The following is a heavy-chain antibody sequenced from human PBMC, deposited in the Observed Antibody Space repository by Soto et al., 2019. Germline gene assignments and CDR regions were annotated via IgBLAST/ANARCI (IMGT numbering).Heavy chain of an antibody. CDR3: ARDRGSCSYGVGYYYYGMDV. Sequence: ASVKVSCKASGYTFTSYYMHWVRQAPGQGLEWMGIINPSGGSTSYAQKFQGRVTMTRDTSTSTVYMELSSLRSEDTAVYYCARDRGSCSYGVGYYYYGMDVWGQGTTVTAP. J-gene: IGHJ6*02. CDR1: GYTFTSYY. D-gene: IGHD6-13*01. CDR2: INPSGGST. V-gene: IGHV1-46*01.